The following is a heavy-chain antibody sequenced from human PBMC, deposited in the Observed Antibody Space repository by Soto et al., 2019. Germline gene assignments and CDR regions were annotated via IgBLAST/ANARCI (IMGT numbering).Heavy chain of an antibody. Sequence: EVQLVESGGGLVKPGGSLRLSCAASGFTFSNACMSWVRQAPGKGLEWVGRIKSKTDGGTTDYAAPVKGRFTISRDDSKNTLYLQMNSLKSEDTAVYYCTTVRVVAVTDYWGQGTLVTVSS. D-gene: IGHD2-15*01. CDR3: TTVRVVAVTDY. CDR2: IKSKTDGGTT. CDR1: GFTFSNAC. V-gene: IGHV3-15*01. J-gene: IGHJ4*02.